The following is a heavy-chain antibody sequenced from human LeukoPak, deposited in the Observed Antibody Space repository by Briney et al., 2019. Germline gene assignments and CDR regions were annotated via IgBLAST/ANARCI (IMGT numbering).Heavy chain of an antibody. D-gene: IGHD3-22*01. CDR1: GFTFSSYS. J-gene: IGHJ5*02. V-gene: IGHV3-21*01. CDR2: ISSSSSYI. Sequence: GGSLRLSCAASGFTFSSYSMNWVRQAPGKGLEWVSSISSSSSYIYYADSVKGRFTISRDNAKNSLYLQMNSLRAKDTAVYYCAREYYDSSGYQFNWFDPWGQGTLVTVSS. CDR3: AREYYDSSGYQFNWFDP.